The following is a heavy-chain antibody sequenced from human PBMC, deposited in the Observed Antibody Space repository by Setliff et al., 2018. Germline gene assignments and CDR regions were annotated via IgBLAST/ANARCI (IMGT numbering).Heavy chain of an antibody. J-gene: IGHJ4*02. CDR2: IKQDGSEK. D-gene: IGHD6-19*01. CDR3: TRASSIAVAGSSI. CDR1: GFTFSTYW. V-gene: IGHV3-7*03. Sequence: GGSLRLSCVASGFTFSTYWMSWVRQAPGKGLEWVANIKQDGSEKYYVDSVKGRFTISRDNAKNSLYLQMNSLRAEDTAVYYCTRASSIAVAGSSIWGQGTLVTVPQ.